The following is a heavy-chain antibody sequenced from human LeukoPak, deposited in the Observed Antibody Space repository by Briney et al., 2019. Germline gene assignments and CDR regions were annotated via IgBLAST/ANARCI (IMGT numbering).Heavy chain of an antibody. D-gene: IGHD3-22*01. CDR1: GGSISSYY. CDR2: IHPSEGT. J-gene: IGHJ4*02. Sequence: SETLSLTCSVSGGSISSYYWTWIRQPPGKGLEWIGEIHPSEGTNYNPPLKSRVAISLDRPKNEFSLRLTSVTAADTAVYYCTTYYDSAPYKFDYWGRGTLVTVSS. CDR3: TTYYDSAPYKFDY. V-gene: IGHV4-4*08.